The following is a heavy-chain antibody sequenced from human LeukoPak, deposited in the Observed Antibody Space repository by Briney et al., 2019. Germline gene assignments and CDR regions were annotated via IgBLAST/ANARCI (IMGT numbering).Heavy chain of an antibody. Sequence: GGSLRLSCAASGFTFSSYAMHWVRQAPGKGLGWVAVISYDGSNKYYADSVKGRFTISRDNSKNTLYLQMNSLRAEDTAVYYCARWGAITTVTTSGYWGQGTLVTVSS. CDR1: GFTFSSYA. CDR3: ARWGAITTVTTSGY. CDR2: ISYDGSNK. V-gene: IGHV3-30*04. D-gene: IGHD4-17*01. J-gene: IGHJ4*02.